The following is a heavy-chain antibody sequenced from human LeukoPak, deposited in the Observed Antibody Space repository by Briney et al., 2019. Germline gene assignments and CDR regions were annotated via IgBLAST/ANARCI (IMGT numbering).Heavy chain of an antibody. CDR2: IYPTGTT. D-gene: IGHD1-1*01. Sequence: SQTLSLNCTVSGGSIDSSYYWTWIRQPAGKGLEWIGRIYPTGTTNYNPSLKSRVTISLDTSKNQFSLRLSSVTAADTAVYYCVEVFENWGQGTLVTVSS. CDR1: GGSIDSSYY. J-gene: IGHJ4*02. V-gene: IGHV4-61*02. CDR3: VEVFEN.